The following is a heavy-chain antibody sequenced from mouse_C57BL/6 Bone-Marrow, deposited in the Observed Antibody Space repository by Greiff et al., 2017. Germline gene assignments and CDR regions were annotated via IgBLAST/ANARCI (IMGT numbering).Heavy chain of an antibody. CDR3: VRLHSFAY. Sequence: EVMLVESGGGLVQPKGSLKLSCAASGFSFNTYAMNWVRQAPGKGLEWVARIRRKSNNYATYYADSVKDRFTISRDDSESMLYLQMNNLKTEDTAMYYCVRLHSFAYWGQGTLVTVSA. CDR1: GFSFNTYA. CDR2: IRRKSNNYAT. J-gene: IGHJ3*01. V-gene: IGHV10-1*01.